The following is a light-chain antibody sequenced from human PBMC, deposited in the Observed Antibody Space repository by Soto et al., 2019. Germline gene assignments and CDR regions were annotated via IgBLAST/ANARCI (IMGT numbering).Light chain of an antibody. CDR1: SSDVGAYKF. CDR3: SSYGGRSNLV. Sequence: QSALTQPPSASGSPGQSVTISCTGTSSDVGAYKFVSWYQLHPGKAPKLMIYEVNVRPSGVPDRFSGSKSGNTASLTVSGLPVEDEADYYCSSYGGRSNLVFGGGTKLTVL. CDR2: EVN. V-gene: IGLV2-8*01. J-gene: IGLJ2*01.